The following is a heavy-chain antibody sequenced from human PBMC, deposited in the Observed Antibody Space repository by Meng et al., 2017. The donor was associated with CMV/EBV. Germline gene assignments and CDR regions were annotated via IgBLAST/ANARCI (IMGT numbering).Heavy chain of an antibody. Sequence: VQLPQSGPGLVKPSETLSLTCRVSGVSISTHYWSWIRQTPGKGLEWIASIHHSGRADYSPSLKSRISVSIDTSDSQLSLRLSSVTTADTAMYYCAERGGGYWGQGILVTVAS. J-gene: IGHJ4*02. D-gene: IGHD1-1*01. CDR2: IHHSGRA. CDR3: AERGGGY. CDR1: GVSISTHY. V-gene: IGHV4-59*11.